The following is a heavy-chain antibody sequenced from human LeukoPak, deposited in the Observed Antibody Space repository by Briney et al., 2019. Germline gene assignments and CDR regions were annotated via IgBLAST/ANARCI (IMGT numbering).Heavy chain of an antibody. CDR2: INHSGST. J-gene: IGHJ4*02. Sequence: SETLSLTCAVYGGSFSGYYWSWIRQPPGKGLEWIGEINHSGSTNYNPSLRSRVTISVDTSKNQFSLKLSSVTAADTAVYYCARRDSYSSGYYYFDYWGQGTLVTVSS. D-gene: IGHD3-22*01. CDR1: GGSFSGYY. V-gene: IGHV4-34*01. CDR3: ARRDSYSSGYYYFDY.